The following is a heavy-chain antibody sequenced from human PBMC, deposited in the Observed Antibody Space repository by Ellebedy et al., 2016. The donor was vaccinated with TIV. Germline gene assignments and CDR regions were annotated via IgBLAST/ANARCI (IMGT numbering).Heavy chain of an antibody. CDR2: IKQAGSEK. Sequence: PGGSLRLSCAASGFSFSSDLMAWVRQAPGKGLEWVGNIKQAGSEKYYLDSVKGRFTISRDNAKNSLYLQMNSLRAEDTAVYYCAGIADVRFDPWGQGNLVSVSS. J-gene: IGHJ5*02. CDR3: AGIADVRFDP. CDR1: GFSFSSDL. D-gene: IGHD3-10*02. V-gene: IGHV3-7*01.